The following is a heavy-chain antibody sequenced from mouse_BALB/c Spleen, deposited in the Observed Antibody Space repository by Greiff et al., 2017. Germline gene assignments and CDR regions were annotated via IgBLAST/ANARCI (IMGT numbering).Heavy chain of an antibody. J-gene: IGHJ3*01. CDR3: ASRGSSFLAY. V-gene: IGHV5-6*02. D-gene: IGHD1-1*01. Sequence: EVKLQESGGDLVKPGGSLKLSCAASGFTFSSYGMSWVRQTPDKRLEWVATISSGGSYTYYPDSVKGRFTISRDNAKNTLYLQMSSLKSEDTAMYYCASRGSSFLAYWGQGTLVTVSA. CDR1: GFTFSSYG. CDR2: ISSGGSYT.